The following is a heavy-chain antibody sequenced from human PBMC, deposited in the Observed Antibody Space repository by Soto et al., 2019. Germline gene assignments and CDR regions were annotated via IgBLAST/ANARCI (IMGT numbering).Heavy chain of an antibody. J-gene: IGHJ4*02. CDR2: INSDGSIT. CDR3: ALWWGTDNNYGLFDY. V-gene: IGHV3-74*01. CDR1: GFTFSNYW. D-gene: IGHD4-4*01. Sequence: EVQLVESGGGLVQPGGSLRLSCAASGFTFSNYWMHWVRQAPGKGPVWVSRINSDGSITHYADSVQGRFTISRDNAKNTLFLQMNSLRAEDTAVYYCALWWGTDNNYGLFDYWGQGTLVTVSS.